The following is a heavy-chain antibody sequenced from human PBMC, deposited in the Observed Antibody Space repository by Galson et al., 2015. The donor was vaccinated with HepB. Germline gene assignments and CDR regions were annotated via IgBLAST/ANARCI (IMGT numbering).Heavy chain of an antibody. CDR3: ARSGYYDFWSGFVRPPPASMDV. J-gene: IGHJ6*03. CDR2: IIPIFGTA. Sequence: SVKVSCKASGGTFSSYAISWVRQAPGQGLEWMGGIIPIFGTANYAQKFQGRVTITADESTSTAYMELSSLRSEDTAVYYCARSGYYDFWSGFVRPPPASMDVWGKGTTVTVSS. CDR1: GGTFSSYA. D-gene: IGHD3-3*01. V-gene: IGHV1-69*13.